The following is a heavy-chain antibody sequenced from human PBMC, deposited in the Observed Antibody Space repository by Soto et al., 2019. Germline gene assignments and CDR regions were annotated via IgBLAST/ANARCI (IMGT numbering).Heavy chain of an antibody. Sequence: PGWSMRLSCAASGETFCSYAMSGVRQTPGKGLEWVSAISGSGGSTYYADSVKGRFTISRDNSKNTLYLQMNSLRAEDTAVYYCAPTPGYCSSTSCYFDYWGQGTLVTVSS. V-gene: IGHV3-23*01. D-gene: IGHD2-2*01. J-gene: IGHJ4*02. CDR3: APTPGYCSSTSCYFDY. CDR1: GETFCSYA. CDR2: ISGSGGST.